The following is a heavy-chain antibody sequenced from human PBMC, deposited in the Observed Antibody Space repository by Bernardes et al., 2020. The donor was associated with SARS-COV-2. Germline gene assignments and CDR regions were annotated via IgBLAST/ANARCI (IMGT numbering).Heavy chain of an antibody. V-gene: IGHV3-23*01. Sequence: GGSLRLSCIASGFTFSSYAMIWARQAPGKGLDWASGITGGGYTYSPDSVKGRFTISRDNSKNTLYLQMNSLGLEDTAVYFCARGSPPGISGGPWVSDYWGQGTLVTVSA. CDR3: ARGSPPGISGGPWVSDY. CDR2: ITGGGYT. CDR1: GFTFSSYA. J-gene: IGHJ4*02. D-gene: IGHD1-20*01.